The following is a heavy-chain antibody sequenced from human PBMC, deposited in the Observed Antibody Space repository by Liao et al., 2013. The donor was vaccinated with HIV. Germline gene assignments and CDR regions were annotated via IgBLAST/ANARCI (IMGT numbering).Heavy chain of an antibody. Sequence: QLQLQESGPGLVKPSETLSLTCTVSGGSISSSSYYWGWIRQPPGKGLEWIGSIYSSGSTNNNPSLKSRVTMSVDTSKNQFSLKLSSVTAADTAVYYCARDLTFGIAAAGNPFDYWGQGTLVTVSS. V-gene: IGHV4-39*07. CDR3: ARDLTFGIAAAGNPFDY. J-gene: IGHJ4*02. CDR1: GGSISSSSYY. CDR2: IYSSGST. D-gene: IGHD6-13*01.